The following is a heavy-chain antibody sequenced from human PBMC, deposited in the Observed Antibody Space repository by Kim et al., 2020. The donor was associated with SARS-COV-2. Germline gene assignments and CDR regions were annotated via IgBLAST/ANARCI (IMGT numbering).Heavy chain of an antibody. CDR2: IIPILGIA. CDR3: ARQNADTPFLGFLSYGIDV. CDR1: GGTFSSYA. J-gene: IGHJ6*01. V-gene: IGHV1-69*04. Sequence: SVKFSCKASGGTFSSYAISWVRQAPGQGLEWMGRIIPILGIANYAQKFQGRVTITADKSTITAYMEPSSLISEDTAVYYCARQNADTPFLGFLSYGIDV. D-gene: IGHD5-18*01.